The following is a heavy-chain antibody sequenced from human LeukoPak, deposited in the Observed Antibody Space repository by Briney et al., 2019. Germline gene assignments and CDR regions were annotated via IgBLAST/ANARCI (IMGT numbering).Heavy chain of an antibody. CDR2: INERGTDS. V-gene: IGHV3-74*03. CDR3: ARAREGQLWLNYYYYMDV. Sequence: GGSLRLSCTASGFTFSGHWIHWVRQAPGMGLVWVSRINERGTDSMYAESVKGRFTISRDNAKNTVYLQMNSLRAEDTAVYYCARAREGQLWLNYYYYMDVWGKGTTVTVSS. J-gene: IGHJ6*03. CDR1: GFTFSGHW. D-gene: IGHD5-18*01.